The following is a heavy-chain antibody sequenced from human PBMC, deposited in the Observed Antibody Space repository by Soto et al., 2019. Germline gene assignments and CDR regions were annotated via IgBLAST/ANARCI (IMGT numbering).Heavy chain of an antibody. CDR3: ARESEDLTSNFDY. CDR1: GFTFTRYS. V-gene: IGHV3-21*06. J-gene: IGHJ4*02. Sequence: GGSLRLSCAASGFTFTRYSMNWVRQAPGKGLEWVSSIISNTNYIYYGDSMKGRFTISRDNAKNALYLEMNSLRAEDTAVYYCARESEDLTSNFDYWGQGTLVTFSS. CDR2: IISNTNYI.